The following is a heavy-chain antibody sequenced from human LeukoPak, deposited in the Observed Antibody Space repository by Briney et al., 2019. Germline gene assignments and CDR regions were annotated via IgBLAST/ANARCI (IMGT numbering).Heavy chain of an antibody. J-gene: IGHJ2*01. CDR2: ISAYNGNT. V-gene: IGHV1-18*01. CDR1: GYTFTSYG. Sequence: ASVKVSCKAFGYTFTSYGISWVRQAPGQGLEWMGWISAYNGNTNYAQKLQGRVTMTTDTSTSTAYMELRSLRSDDTAVYYCARGRGSGWFYWYFDLWGRGTLVTVSS. CDR3: ARGRGSGWFYWYFDL. D-gene: IGHD6-19*01.